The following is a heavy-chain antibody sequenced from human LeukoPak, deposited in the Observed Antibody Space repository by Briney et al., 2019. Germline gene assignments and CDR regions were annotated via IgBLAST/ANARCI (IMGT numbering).Heavy chain of an antibody. D-gene: IGHD3-10*01. CDR2: IYYSGST. J-gene: IGHJ4*02. Sequence: SETLSLTCTVSGGSISSYYWSWIRQPPGKGLEWIGYIYYSGSTNYNPSLKSRVTISVDTSKNQFSLKLSFVTAADTAVYYCAREGSGSYFGYWGQGTLVTVSS. V-gene: IGHV4-59*01. CDR1: GGSISSYY. CDR3: AREGSGSYFGY.